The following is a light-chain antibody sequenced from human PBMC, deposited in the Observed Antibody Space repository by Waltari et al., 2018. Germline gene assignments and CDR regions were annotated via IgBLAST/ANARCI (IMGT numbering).Light chain of an antibody. J-gene: IGKJ2*01. CDR2: GAS. Sequence: EIVLTQSPGTLSLSPGERATLSCRASQSVTSSYLAWYQQKPGQAPRLLIYGASSRATGIPDSFSGSGSGTDFALTISRLEPEDFAVYYCQQYGSSPPLTFGQGTKLEIE. V-gene: IGKV3-20*01. CDR1: QSVTSSY. CDR3: QQYGSSPPLT.